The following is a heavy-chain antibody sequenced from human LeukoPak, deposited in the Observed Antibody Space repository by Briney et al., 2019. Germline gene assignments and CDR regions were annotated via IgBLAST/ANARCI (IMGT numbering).Heavy chain of an antibody. CDR1: GVSFSGYY. Sequence: SETLSLTCAVYGVSFSGYYWSWIRQPPGKGLEWIGEINHSGSTNYNPSLKSRVTISVDTSKNQFSLKLSSVTAADTAVYYCARGLLPTLLRRTVTTLDRGWGMDVWGQGTTVTVSS. D-gene: IGHD4-4*01. CDR2: INHSGST. CDR3: ARGLLPTLLRRTVTTLDRGWGMDV. J-gene: IGHJ6*02. V-gene: IGHV4-34*01.